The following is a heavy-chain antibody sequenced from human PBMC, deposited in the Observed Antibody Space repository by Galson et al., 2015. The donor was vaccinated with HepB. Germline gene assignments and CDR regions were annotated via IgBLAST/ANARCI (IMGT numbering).Heavy chain of an antibody. Sequence: SCKASGYAFITYGISWVRQAPGQGLEWMGWISGYNGNTNYAQKLQGRVTMTTDTSTSTAYMELRSLKSDDTAVYYCARNYGDYAAFDIWGQGTMVTVSS. CDR1: GYAFITYG. J-gene: IGHJ3*02. CDR2: ISGYNGNT. V-gene: IGHV1-18*01. D-gene: IGHD4-17*01. CDR3: ARNYGDYAAFDI.